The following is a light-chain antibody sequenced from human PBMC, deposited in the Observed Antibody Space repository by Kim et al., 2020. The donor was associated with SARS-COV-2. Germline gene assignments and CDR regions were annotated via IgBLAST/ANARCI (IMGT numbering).Light chain of an antibody. V-gene: IGLV2-14*03. CDR1: TSDVGTYTY. Sequence: QSALTQPASVSGSPGQSITISCIGTTSDVGTYTYVSWYQQHPGRAPKVMIYDVTKRPSGVSNRFSGSKSANTASLTISGLQSEDEADYYCSSYSITNTYVFGTGTKVHRP. CDR3: SSYSITNTYV. J-gene: IGLJ1*01. CDR2: DVT.